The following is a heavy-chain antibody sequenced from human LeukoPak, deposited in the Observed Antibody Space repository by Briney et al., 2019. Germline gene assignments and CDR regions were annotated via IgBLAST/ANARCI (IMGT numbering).Heavy chain of an antibody. J-gene: IGHJ4*02. Sequence: GGSLRLSCAASGFTFSTYSMHWVRQAPGKGLEWVSSIGTSSSYKYYADSVRGRFTISRDNATNSLYLQMNSLRAEDTAVYYCATCFNYDFWSGYYKDDYWGQGTLVTVSS. D-gene: IGHD3-3*01. CDR1: GFTFSTYS. V-gene: IGHV3-21*01. CDR2: IGTSSSYK. CDR3: ATCFNYDFWSGYYKDDY.